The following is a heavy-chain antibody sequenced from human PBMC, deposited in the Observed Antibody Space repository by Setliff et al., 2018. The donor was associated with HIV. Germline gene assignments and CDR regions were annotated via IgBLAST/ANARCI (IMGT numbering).Heavy chain of an antibody. J-gene: IGHJ5*01. CDR1: GYSFTGYW. CDR3: ARQPTDTSGYNNWFDS. CDR2: IHPGDSDT. Sequence: GESLKISCKGSGYSFTGYWIGWVRQMPGRGLEWMGIIHPGDSDTRYSPSFEGQVTMSADKSINTAYLQWNSLKASDTAMYYCARQPTDTSGYNNWFDSWGQGTLVTVSS. D-gene: IGHD3-3*01. V-gene: IGHV5-51*01.